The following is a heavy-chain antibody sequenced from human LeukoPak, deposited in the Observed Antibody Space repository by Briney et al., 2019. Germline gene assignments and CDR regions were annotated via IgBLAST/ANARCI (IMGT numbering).Heavy chain of an antibody. Sequence: SVKVSCKASGGTFSSYAISWVRQAPGQGLEWMGGIIPIFGTANYAQKFQGRVTITADESTSTAYMELSSLRSEDTAVYYCAIESDDYYDSSGLDYWGQGTLVTVSS. CDR2: IIPIFGTA. CDR3: AIESDDYYDSSGLDY. CDR1: GGTFSSYA. D-gene: IGHD3-22*01. V-gene: IGHV1-69*13. J-gene: IGHJ4*02.